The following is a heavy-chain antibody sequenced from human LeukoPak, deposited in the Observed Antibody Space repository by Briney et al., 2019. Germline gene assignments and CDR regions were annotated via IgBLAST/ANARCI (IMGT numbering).Heavy chain of an antibody. CDR3: ARWGTYYYDSSGGWFDP. D-gene: IGHD3-22*01. V-gene: IGHV4-34*01. Sequence: SETLSLTCAVYGGSFSGYYRSWIRQPPGKGLEWIGEINHSGSTNYNPSLKSRVTISVDTSKNQFSLKLSSVTAADTAVYYCARWGTYYYDSSGGWFDPWGQGTLVTVSS. CDR1: GGSFSGYY. CDR2: INHSGST. J-gene: IGHJ5*02.